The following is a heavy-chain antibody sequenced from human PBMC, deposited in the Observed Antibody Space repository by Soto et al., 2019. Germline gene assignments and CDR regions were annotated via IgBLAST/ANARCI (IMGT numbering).Heavy chain of an antibody. CDR2: IYYSGST. Sequence: LCGGSISSGDYYWSWIRQPPGKGLEWIGYIYYSGSTYYNPSLKSRVTISVDTSKNQFSLKLSSVTAADTAVYYCARGDDYASTFDYWGQGTLVTVSS. CDR3: ARGDDYASTFDY. CDR1: GGSISSGDYY. V-gene: IGHV4-30-4*01. J-gene: IGHJ4*02. D-gene: IGHD4-17*01.